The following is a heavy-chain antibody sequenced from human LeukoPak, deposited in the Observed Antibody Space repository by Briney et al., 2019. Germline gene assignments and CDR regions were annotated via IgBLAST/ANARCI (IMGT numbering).Heavy chain of an antibody. Sequence: PSETLSLTCAVYGGSFSVYYWSWIRQPPGKGLEWIAEINHLGRTNYNPSLKSRATISIDTSKNQVFLKLSSVTAADTAAYYCARGSASGIYPIDYWGQGTLVTVSS. V-gene: IGHV4-34*01. CDR2: INHLGRT. D-gene: IGHD5-12*01. CDR3: ARGSASGIYPIDY. J-gene: IGHJ4*02. CDR1: GGSFSVYY.